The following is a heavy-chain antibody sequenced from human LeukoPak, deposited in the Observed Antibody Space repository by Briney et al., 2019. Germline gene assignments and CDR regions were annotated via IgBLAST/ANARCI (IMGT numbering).Heavy chain of an antibody. CDR2: ITGSGGST. D-gene: IGHD2-15*01. J-gene: IGHJ4*02. CDR1: GFTFSSHA. CDR3: AKLGISDGIDF. V-gene: IGHV3-23*01. Sequence: GGSLRLSCAASGFTFSSHAMTWVRQAQGKGLEWGSSITGSGGSTFYAASVKGRFTISRDNSKNTLYLQMNSLRAEDTAVYYCAKLGISDGIDFWGQGTLVTVSS.